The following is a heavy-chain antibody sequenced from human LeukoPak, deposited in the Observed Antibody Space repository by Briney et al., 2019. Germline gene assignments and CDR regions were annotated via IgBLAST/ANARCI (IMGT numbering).Heavy chain of an antibody. CDR2: ISSSSSTI. J-gene: IGHJ3*02. CDR1: GFTFSDYS. Sequence: GGSLRLSCAASGFTFSDYSMNWVRQAPGKGLEWISYISSSSSTIYYADSVKGRFTISRDNAKKSLYMQMNSLRAEDTAVYYCARDSPPDIWGQGTMVTVSS. V-gene: IGHV3-48*01. CDR3: ARDSPPDI.